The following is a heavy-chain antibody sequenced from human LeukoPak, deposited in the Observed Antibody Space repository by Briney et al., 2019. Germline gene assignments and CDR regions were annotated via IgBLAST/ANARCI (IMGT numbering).Heavy chain of an antibody. Sequence: GGSLRLSCGASGLTFSNYSMNWVRQAPGKGLEWVSYISSSSSTIYYADSVKGRFTISRDNAKNSLYLQLNSLRDEDTGVYFCASRDGQNLDYFDYCGEGTLVTVSS. V-gene: IGHV3-48*02. CDR1: GLTFSNYS. D-gene: IGHD5-24*01. CDR2: ISSSSSTI. CDR3: ASRDGQNLDYFDY. J-gene: IGHJ4*02.